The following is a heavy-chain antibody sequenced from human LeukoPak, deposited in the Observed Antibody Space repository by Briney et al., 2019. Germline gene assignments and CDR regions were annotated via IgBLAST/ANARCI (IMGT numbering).Heavy chain of an antibody. CDR2: IIPIFGIA. Sequence: SVTVSCTASGGTFSSYAISWVRQAPGQGLEWMGRIIPIFGIANYAQKFQGRVTITADKSTSTAYMELSSLRSEDTAVYYCARDPPYRRHYYDSPPDLPGDYWGQGTLVTVSS. CDR1: GGTFSSYA. D-gene: IGHD3-22*01. V-gene: IGHV1-69*04. CDR3: ARDPPYRRHYYDSPPDLPGDY. J-gene: IGHJ4*02.